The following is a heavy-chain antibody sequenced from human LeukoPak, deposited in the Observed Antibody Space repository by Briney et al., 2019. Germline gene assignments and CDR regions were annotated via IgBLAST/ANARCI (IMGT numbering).Heavy chain of an antibody. CDR3: AKDQNYFDY. CDR1: GFTVSSNW. CDR2: VNQDESQK. V-gene: IGHV3-7*01. J-gene: IGHJ4*02. Sequence: GGSLRLSCAASGFTVSSNWMSWVRQAPGKGLEWVANVNQDESQKYYVDSVKGRFTISKDNAKNSLNLQMNSLRAEDTAVYYCAKDQNYFDYWGQGTLVTVSS.